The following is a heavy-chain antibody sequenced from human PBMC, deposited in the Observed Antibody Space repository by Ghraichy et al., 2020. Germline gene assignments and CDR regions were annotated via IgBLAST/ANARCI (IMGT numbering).Heavy chain of an antibody. J-gene: IGHJ6*02. CDR1: GSPFSSDGDG. Sequence: SGPTLVKPTQTLTLTCTFSGSPFSSDGDGVGWIRQPQGKALEGLAHIYWDDDERYSPSLRNRLTITKDTSKNQVVLTMTNMDPEDSATYYCAHRKVNYGMDVWGQGTTVTVSS. V-gene: IGHV2-5*02. CDR2: IYWDDDE. CDR3: AHRKVNYGMDV.